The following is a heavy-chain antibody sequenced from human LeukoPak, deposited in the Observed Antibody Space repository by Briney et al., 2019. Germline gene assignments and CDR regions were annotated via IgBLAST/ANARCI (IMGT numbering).Heavy chain of an antibody. Sequence: SETLSLTCAVYGGSISSYYWSWIRQPAGKGLEWIGRIYTSGSTNYNPSLKSRVTMSVDTSKNQFSLKLSSVTAADTAVYYCARDPGYYGSGSRGAFDYWGQGTLVTVSS. D-gene: IGHD3-10*01. J-gene: IGHJ4*02. CDR3: ARDPGYYGSGSRGAFDY. CDR2: IYTSGST. V-gene: IGHV4-4*07. CDR1: GGSISSYY.